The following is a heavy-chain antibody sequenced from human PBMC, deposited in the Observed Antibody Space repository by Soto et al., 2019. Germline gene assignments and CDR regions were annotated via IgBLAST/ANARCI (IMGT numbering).Heavy chain of an antibody. CDR1: GGSISSGDYY. CDR2: IHYGGST. CDR3: ARRGGGVPELYFDY. D-gene: IGHD2-15*01. Sequence: QVQLQESGPGLVKPSQPLSLTCTVSGGSISSGDYYWSWIRQPPGKGLEWLGSIHYGGSTYYNPSLTSRVTISVDTSKNQFSLELSSVTAADTAVYYCARRGGGVPELYFDYWGQGTLVTVSS. J-gene: IGHJ4*02. V-gene: IGHV4-30-4*01.